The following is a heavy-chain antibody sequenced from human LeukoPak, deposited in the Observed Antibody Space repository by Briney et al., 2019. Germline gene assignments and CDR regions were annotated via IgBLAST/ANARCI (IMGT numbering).Heavy chain of an antibody. Sequence: GGSLRLSCAVSGFTFRDYWMHWVRQAPGKGLVWVSRLISDGSSASYADSVKGRFTISRDNTKNTLYLEMNSLRAEDAAVYYCVRDSRYCPDVWGQGTTVTVSS. V-gene: IGHV3-74*01. CDR3: VRDSRYCPDV. CDR2: LISDGSSA. J-gene: IGHJ6*02. CDR1: GFTFRDYW. D-gene: IGHD2-15*01.